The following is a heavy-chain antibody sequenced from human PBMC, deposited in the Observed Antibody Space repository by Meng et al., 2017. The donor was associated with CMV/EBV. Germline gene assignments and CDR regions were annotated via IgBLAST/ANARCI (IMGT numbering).Heavy chain of an antibody. J-gene: IGHJ6*02. D-gene: IGHD3-3*01. CDR2: ISAYNGNT. CDR1: GYTFTSYG. Sequence: ASVKVSCKASGYTFTSYGISWVRQAPGQGLEWMGWISAYNGNTNYAQKLQGRVTMTTDTSTSTAYMELRSLRSDDTAVYYCARGPYYDFWSGYEGGMDVWGQGTTVTVSS. CDR3: ARGPYYDFWSGYEGGMDV. V-gene: IGHV1-18*01.